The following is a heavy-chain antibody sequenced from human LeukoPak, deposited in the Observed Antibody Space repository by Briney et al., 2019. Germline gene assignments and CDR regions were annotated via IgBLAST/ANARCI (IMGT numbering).Heavy chain of an antibody. Sequence: SETLSLTCTVSGGSISSSSYYWGWIRQPPGNGLEWVGCIYYSGSTYYNPSLKSRVTISVDTSKNQFSLKLSSVTAADTAVYYCARHFSSGWSYFDYWGQGTLVTVSS. CDR1: GGSISSSSYY. CDR2: IYYSGST. CDR3: ARHFSSGWSYFDY. D-gene: IGHD6-19*01. J-gene: IGHJ4*02. V-gene: IGHV4-39*01.